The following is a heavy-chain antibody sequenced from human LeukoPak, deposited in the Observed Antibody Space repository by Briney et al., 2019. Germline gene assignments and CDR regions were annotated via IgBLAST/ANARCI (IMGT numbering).Heavy chain of an antibody. J-gene: IGHJ6*02. CDR3: ARQVLEQQLFYGMDV. CDR1: GYSFTSYW. CDR2: IYPGDSDT. Sequence: GESLKISCKGSGYSFTSYWIGWVRQMPGKGLEWMGIIYPGDSDTRYSPSFQGQVTISADKSISTAYLQWSSLKASDTAMYYCARQVLEQQLFYGMDVWGQGTTVTVSS. V-gene: IGHV5-51*01. D-gene: IGHD6-13*01.